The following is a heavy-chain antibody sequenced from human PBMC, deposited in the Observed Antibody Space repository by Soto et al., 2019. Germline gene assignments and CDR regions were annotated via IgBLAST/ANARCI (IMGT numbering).Heavy chain of an antibody. CDR3: ATSLKYYYGSGSYNFHY. J-gene: IGHJ4*03. CDR2: IKQDGSEK. CDR1: GFTFSSDW. D-gene: IGHD3-10*01. V-gene: IGHV3-7*02. Sequence: GGSLRLSCAASGFTFSSDWMSWVRQAPGKGLEWVANIKQDGSEKYYVDSVKGRFTISRDNAKNSLYLQMNSLRAEDTAVYFWATSLKYYYGSGSYNFHYRGQGP.